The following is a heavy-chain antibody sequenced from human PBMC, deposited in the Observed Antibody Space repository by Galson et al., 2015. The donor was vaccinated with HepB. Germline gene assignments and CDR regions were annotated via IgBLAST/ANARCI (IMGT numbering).Heavy chain of an antibody. V-gene: IGHV4-39*01. Sequence: ETLSLTCTVSGDSISSSYYWGWIRQSPGKGLEWIAIIHYTGNTHYNPSLKSRITMSVDTSKNQFSLKLSSMNAADTAVYYCTRLSHCSGGTCARRFWGQGTLVTVSS. CDR1: GDSISSSYY. J-gene: IGHJ4*02. CDR3: TRLSHCSGGTCARRF. CDR2: IHYTGNT. D-gene: IGHD2-15*01.